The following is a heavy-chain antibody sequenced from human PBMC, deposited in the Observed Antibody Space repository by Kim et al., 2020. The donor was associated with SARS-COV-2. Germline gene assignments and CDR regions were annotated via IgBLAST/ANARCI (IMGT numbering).Heavy chain of an antibody. D-gene: IGHD1-26*01. V-gene: IGHV3-21*01. Sequence: GGSLRLSCAASGFTFSSYSMNWVRQAPGKGLEWVSSISSSSSYIYYADSVKGRFTISRDNAKNSLYLQMNSLRAEDTAVYYCARVDARWGGAFDIWGQGTMVTVSS. CDR2: ISSSSSYI. CDR1: GFTFSSYS. J-gene: IGHJ3*02. CDR3: ARVDARWGGAFDI.